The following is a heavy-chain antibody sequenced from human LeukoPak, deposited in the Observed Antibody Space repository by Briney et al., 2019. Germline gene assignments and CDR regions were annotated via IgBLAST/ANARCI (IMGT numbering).Heavy chain of an antibody. CDR3: AIPSSYDGSRYYHAY. D-gene: IGHD3-22*01. CDR2: IDPDGSEK. CDR1: GITFGSYS. V-gene: IGHV3-7*01. Sequence: GGSLRLSCVASGITFGSYSMTWVRQAPGKGLEWVANIDPDGSEKDYVESVKGRLTISRDNAKKILYLQMNSLRADDTAVYYCAIPSSYDGSRYYHAYWGQGTLVTVSS. J-gene: IGHJ4*02.